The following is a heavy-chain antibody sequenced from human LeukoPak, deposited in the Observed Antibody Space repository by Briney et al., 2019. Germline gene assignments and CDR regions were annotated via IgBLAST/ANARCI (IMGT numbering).Heavy chain of an antibody. CDR3: AIPSSYDGSRYYHAY. D-gene: IGHD3-22*01. CDR2: IDPDGSEK. CDR1: GITFGSYS. V-gene: IGHV3-7*01. Sequence: GGSLRLSCVASGITFGSYSMTWVRQAPGKGLEWVANIDPDGSEKDYVESVKGRLTISRDNAKKILYLQMNSLRADDTAVYYCAIPSSYDGSRYYHAYWGQGTLVTVSS. J-gene: IGHJ4*02.